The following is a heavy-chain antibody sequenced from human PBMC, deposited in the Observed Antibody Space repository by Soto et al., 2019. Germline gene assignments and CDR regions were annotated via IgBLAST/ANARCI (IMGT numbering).Heavy chain of an antibody. CDR2: IHYSGST. V-gene: IGHV4-59*01. CDR1: GGSISGSY. CDR3: TNYRRTDAEGYSFDY. J-gene: IGHJ4*02. Sequence: ASETLSLTCTVSGGSISGSYWSWIRQTPGKVLEWVGYIHYSGSTNYNPSLKSRVTMSVDSAKNQFSLQLSSVTAADTAVYFCTNYRRTDAEGYSFDYWGQGALVTSPQ. D-gene: IGHD2-15*01.